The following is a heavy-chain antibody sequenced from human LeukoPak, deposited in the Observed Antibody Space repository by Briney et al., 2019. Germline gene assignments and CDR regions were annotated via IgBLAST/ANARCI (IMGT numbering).Heavy chain of an antibody. CDR2: ISVSGDST. V-gene: IGHV3-23*01. CDR3: AKNFYGDYNFFFDY. J-gene: IGHJ4*02. Sequence: GGSLRLSCEASGFTFSSYAMSWVRQAPGKGLEWVSGISVSGDSTYYADSVKGHFTISRDNSKNTLYPQMNSLRAEDTAVYYCAKNFYGDYNFFFDYWGQGTLVTVSS. D-gene: IGHD4-17*01. CDR1: GFTFSSYA.